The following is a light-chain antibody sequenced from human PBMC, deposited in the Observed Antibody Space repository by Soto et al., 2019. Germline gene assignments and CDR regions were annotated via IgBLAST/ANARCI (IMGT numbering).Light chain of an antibody. CDR2: GAS. J-gene: IGKJ2*01. Sequence: IVLTQSPGTLSLSPGERATLSCGASQSVSASYLAWYQQKPGQAPRLLIYGASRRANGIPDRFSAGGSGTDFTLTISRLEPEDFAVYYWQQYDSSPVTFGQGTTVEIK. CDR1: QSVSASY. V-gene: IGKV3-20*01. CDR3: QQYDSSPVT.